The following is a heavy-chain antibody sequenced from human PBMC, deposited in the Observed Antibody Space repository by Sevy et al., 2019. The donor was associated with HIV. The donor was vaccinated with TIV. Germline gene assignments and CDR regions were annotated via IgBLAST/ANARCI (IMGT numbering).Heavy chain of an antibody. CDR2: INTNSGGT. CDR3: AREGSVVPEYFQH. Sequence: ASVKVSCKASGYTFTGYYMHWVRQAPGQGLEWMGWINTNSGGTNYAQKFQGRVTMTRETSISTAYMELSRLRSDDTAVYYCAREGSVVPEYFQHWGQGTLVTVSS. D-gene: IGHD2-15*01. J-gene: IGHJ1*01. CDR1: GYTFTGYY. V-gene: IGHV1-2*02.